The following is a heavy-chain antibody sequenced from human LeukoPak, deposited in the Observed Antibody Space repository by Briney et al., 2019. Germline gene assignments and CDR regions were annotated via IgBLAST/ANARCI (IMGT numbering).Heavy chain of an antibody. V-gene: IGHV1-69*13. J-gene: IGHJ3*01. Sequence: ASVKVSCKASGGTFSSYAISWVRQAPGQGLEWMGGIIPIFGTANYAQKFQGRVTITADESTSTAYMELSSLRSEDTVVYYCAREQAAAGPNDAFDVWGQGTMVTVSS. D-gene: IGHD6-13*01. CDR3: AREQAAAGPNDAFDV. CDR2: IIPIFGTA. CDR1: GGTFSSYA.